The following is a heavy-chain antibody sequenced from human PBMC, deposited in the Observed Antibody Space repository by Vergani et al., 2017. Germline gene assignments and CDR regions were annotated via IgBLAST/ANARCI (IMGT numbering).Heavy chain of an antibody. V-gene: IGHV4-59*01. Sequence: QVQLQESGPGLVKPSETLSLTCTVSGGSISSYYWSWIRQPPGKGLEWIGYIYYSGSTNYNPSLKSRVTISVDTSKNQFSLKLSSVTAADTAVYYCARAGYSSSWYGNYYYYGMDVWGQGP. CDR2: IYYSGST. CDR1: GGSISSYY. CDR3: ARAGYSSSWYGNYYYYGMDV. J-gene: IGHJ6*02. D-gene: IGHD6-13*01.